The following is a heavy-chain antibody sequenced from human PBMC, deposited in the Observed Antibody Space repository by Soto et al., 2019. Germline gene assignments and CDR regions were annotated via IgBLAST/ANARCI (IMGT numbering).Heavy chain of an antibody. CDR3: GRGSGPRGRPY. D-gene: IGHD6-25*01. J-gene: IGHJ4*02. V-gene: IGHV3-74*01. CDR2: INGDGTT. CDR1: GFIFNNYW. Sequence: GGSLRLSCAASGFIFNNYWMHWVRQAPGKGLVWVARINGDGTTTYVDSVKGRFTISRDNAKNMVYLQMNSLRAEDTAMYYCGRGSGPRGRPYWGQGISVTVYS.